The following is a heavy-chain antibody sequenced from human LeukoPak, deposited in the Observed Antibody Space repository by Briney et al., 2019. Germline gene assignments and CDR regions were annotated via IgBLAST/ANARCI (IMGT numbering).Heavy chain of an antibody. CDR1: GYSITSGYY. J-gene: IGHJ1*01. D-gene: IGHD3-22*01. CDR3: ARGVDYYDSSGYFEYFQH. V-gene: IGHV4-38-2*02. CDR2: IYHSGST. Sequence: SETLSLTCTVSGYSITSGYYWGWIRQPPGKGLEWIGSIYHSGSTFYNPSLKSRVTISVEPSKNQFSLKLSSVTAADTAVYYCARGVDYYDSSGYFEYFQHWGQGTLVTVSS.